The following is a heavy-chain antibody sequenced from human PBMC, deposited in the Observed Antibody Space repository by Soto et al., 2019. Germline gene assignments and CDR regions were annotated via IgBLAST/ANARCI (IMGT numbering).Heavy chain of an antibody. CDR1: GGTFSSYA. D-gene: IGHD6-19*01. Sequence: QVQLVQSGAEVKKPGSSVKVSCKASGGTFSSYAISWVRQAPGQGLEWMGGIIPIFGTANYAQKFQGRVXIXAXXSTSTAYMELSSLRSEDTAVYYCARDGAVAGPLDYWGQGTLVTVSS. CDR3: ARDGAVAGPLDY. V-gene: IGHV1-69*12. CDR2: IIPIFGTA. J-gene: IGHJ4*02.